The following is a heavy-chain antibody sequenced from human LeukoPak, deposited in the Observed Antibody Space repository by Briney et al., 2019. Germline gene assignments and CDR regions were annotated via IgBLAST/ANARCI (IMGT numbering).Heavy chain of an antibody. CDR2: ISYDGSNK. Sequence: PGGSLRLSCAASGFTFSSYAMHWVRQAPGKALEWVAVISYDGSNKYYADYVKGRFTISRENSKKTLYLQMNSLRAEDTAVYYCASSYGDYDAYYYYVMDVWGQGTTVTVSS. CDR3: ASSYGDYDAYYYYVMDV. D-gene: IGHD4-17*01. V-gene: IGHV3-30-3*01. CDR1: GFTFSSYA. J-gene: IGHJ6*02.